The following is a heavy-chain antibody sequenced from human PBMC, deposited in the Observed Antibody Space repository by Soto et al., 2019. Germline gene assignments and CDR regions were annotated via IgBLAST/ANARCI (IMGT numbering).Heavy chain of an antibody. CDR2: ISGTGGST. V-gene: IGHV3-23*01. CDR3: AKDRAIAVAAPFDY. D-gene: IGHD6-19*01. J-gene: IGHJ4*02. CDR1: GFTFSSYA. Sequence: PGGSLRLSCAASGFTFSSYAMSWVRQAPGKGLEWVSAISGTGGSTYYADSVKGRFTISRDNSKNTLYLQMNSLRAEDTAVYYCAKDRAIAVAAPFDYWGQGTLVTVSS.